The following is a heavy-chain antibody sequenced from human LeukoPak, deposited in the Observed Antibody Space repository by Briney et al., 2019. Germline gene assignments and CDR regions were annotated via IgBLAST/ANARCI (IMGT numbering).Heavy chain of an antibody. V-gene: IGHV4-38-2*02. CDR3: ARVVSGWYHVDY. CDR1: GSSLIRDRY. J-gene: IGHJ4*02. CDR2: IYHSGNT. Sequence: SETLSLTCTVSGSSLIRDRYWGWVRQPPGKGLEWTGNIYHSGNTYYNPSLKSRVTISLDTSKGQFSLRLNSVTAADTAVYYCARVVSGWYHVDYWGQGSLVTVSP. D-gene: IGHD6-19*01.